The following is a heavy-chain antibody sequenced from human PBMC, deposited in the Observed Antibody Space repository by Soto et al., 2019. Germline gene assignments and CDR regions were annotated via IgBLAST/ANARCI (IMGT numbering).Heavy chain of an antibody. V-gene: IGHV1-18*01. D-gene: IGHD2-8*01. CDR2: ISPDKVNT. CDR1: GYTFMNYG. CDR3: AKTGGDCTQGVCYDY. Sequence: ASVKVSCKSSGYTFMNYGISWVRQAPGQGPEWVGWISPDKVNTYYAQNLQGRVTVTTDTSTSTVYMELRSLTYDDTAVYYCAKTGGDCTQGVCYDYWGQGTLVTVSS. J-gene: IGHJ4*02.